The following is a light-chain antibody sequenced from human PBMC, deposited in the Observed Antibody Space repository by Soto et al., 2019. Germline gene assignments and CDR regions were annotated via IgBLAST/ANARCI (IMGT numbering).Light chain of an antibody. CDR1: QGISSY. CDR3: QQLNSYPPT. Sequence: EIRLTQSASFLSASVGDRATIXCRASQGISSYLAWYQQKPGKAPKLLIYAASTLQRGVPSRFSGSGSGTEFTLTISSLQPEDFATYYCQQLNSYPPTFGQGTRLEIK. CDR2: AAS. J-gene: IGKJ5*01. V-gene: IGKV1-9*01.